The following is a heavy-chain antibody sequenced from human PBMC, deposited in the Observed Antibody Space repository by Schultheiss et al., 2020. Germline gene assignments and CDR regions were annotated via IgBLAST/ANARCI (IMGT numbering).Heavy chain of an antibody. V-gene: IGHV3-23*01. D-gene: IGHD2-8*01. CDR1: GFTFSSYA. Sequence: GGSLRLSCAASGFTFSSYAMHWVRQAPGKGLEWVSAISGSGGATYYADSVKGRFTISRDNSKNTLYMQMNSLRVEDTAVYHCARPNGRCLNNWFDSWGQGTLVTVSS. J-gene: IGHJ5*01. CDR2: ISGSGGAT. CDR3: ARPNGRCLNNWFDS.